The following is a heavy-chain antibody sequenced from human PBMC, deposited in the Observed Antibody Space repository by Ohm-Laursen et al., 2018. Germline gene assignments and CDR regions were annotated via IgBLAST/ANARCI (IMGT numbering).Heavy chain of an antibody. J-gene: IGHJ6*02. D-gene: IGHD3-3*01. CDR2: ISNDGSNK. V-gene: IGHV3-30*03. Sequence: SLRLSCAASGFTFSSYGMHWVRQAPGKGLEWVALISNDGSNKYYADSVKGRFTISRDNSKNTLNLQMNSLRTEDTAVYYCARDAPNYKTISGVVTALGMDVWGQGTTVTVSS. CDR3: ARDAPNYKTISGVVTALGMDV. CDR1: GFTFSSYG.